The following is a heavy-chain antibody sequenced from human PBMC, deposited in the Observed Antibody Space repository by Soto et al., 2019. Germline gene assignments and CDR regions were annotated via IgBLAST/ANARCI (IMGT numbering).Heavy chain of an antibody. J-gene: IGHJ6*02. D-gene: IGHD3-22*01. CDR3: ARDPGWLYYDSSGQGGMDV. CDR1: GFTFSSYA. V-gene: IGHV3-30-3*01. CDR2: ISYDGSNK. Sequence: QVQLVESGGGVVQPGRSLRLSCAASGFTFSSYAMHWVRQAPGKGLEWVAVISYDGSNKYYADSVKGRFTISRDNSKNTLYLQMNSLRAEDTAVYYCARDPGWLYYDSSGQGGMDVWGQGTTVTVSS.